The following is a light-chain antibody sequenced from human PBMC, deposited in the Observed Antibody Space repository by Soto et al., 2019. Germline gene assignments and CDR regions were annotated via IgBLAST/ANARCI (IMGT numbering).Light chain of an antibody. CDR2: GAS. CDR1: QNVRSN. CDR3: QQYHNLPLT. J-gene: IGKJ4*01. V-gene: IGKV3-15*01. Sequence: EIVMTQSPGTLSESPGELATLSCRASQNVRSNLAWYQQTPGQAPRLLIYGASTRATGISARFSGSGSGTEFTLTISSLQSEDFAVYYCQQYHNLPLTFGGGTKVEIK.